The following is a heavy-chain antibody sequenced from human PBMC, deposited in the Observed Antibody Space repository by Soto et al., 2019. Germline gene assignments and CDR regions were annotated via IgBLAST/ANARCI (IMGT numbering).Heavy chain of an antibody. J-gene: IGHJ6*02. CDR3: ARASIAAAGNQYYYYGMDV. Sequence: ASGTLSLTCTVSCGSISSGGYYWSLIRQHPGKGLEWIGYIYYSGSTYYNPSLKSRVTISVDTSKNQFSLKLSSVTAADTAVYYCARASIAAAGNQYYYYGMDVWGQGTTVTVSS. V-gene: IGHV4-31*03. D-gene: IGHD6-13*01. CDR2: IYYSGST. CDR1: CGSISSGGYY.